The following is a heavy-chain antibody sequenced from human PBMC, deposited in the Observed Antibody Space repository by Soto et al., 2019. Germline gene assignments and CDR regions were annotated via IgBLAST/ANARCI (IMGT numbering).Heavy chain of an antibody. CDR3: ARDRGMRGGVYYYYGMDV. CDR1: GFTFSSYG. Sequence: GGSLRLSCAASGFTFSSYGMHWVRQAPGKGLEWVAVIWYDGSNKYYADSVKGRFTISRDNSKNTLYLQMNSLRAEDTAVYYCARDRGMRGGVYYYYGMDVWGQGTTVTVSS. D-gene: IGHD2-8*02. J-gene: IGHJ6*02. CDR2: IWYDGSNK. V-gene: IGHV3-33*01.